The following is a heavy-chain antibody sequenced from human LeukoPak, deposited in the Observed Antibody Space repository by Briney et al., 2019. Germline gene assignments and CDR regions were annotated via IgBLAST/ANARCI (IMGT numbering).Heavy chain of an antibody. Sequence: GGSLRLSCAASGFTFSSYAMSWVRQAPGKGLEWVSAISGSGGSTYYADSVKGRFTISRDNSRNTLYLQMVSLGAEDTAVYYCAKGTPYYYDSSDYRYYFDYWGQGTPVTVSS. CDR2: ISGSGGST. J-gene: IGHJ4*02. D-gene: IGHD3-22*01. CDR3: AKGTPYYYDSSDYRYYFDY. V-gene: IGHV3-23*01. CDR1: GFTFSSYA.